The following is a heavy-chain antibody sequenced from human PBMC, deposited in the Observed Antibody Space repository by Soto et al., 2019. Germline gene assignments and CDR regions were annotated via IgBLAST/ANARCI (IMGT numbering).Heavy chain of an antibody. V-gene: IGHV4-59*01. CDR3: ARDGIAADWFDP. Sequence: SETLSLTCTVSGGSISSYYWSWIRQPPGKGLEWIGYIYYSGSTIYNPSLKSRVTISVDTSKNQFSLKLSSVTAADTAVYYCARDGIAADWFDPWGQGTLVTV. CDR2: IYYSGST. J-gene: IGHJ5*02. D-gene: IGHD6-13*01. CDR1: GGSISSYY.